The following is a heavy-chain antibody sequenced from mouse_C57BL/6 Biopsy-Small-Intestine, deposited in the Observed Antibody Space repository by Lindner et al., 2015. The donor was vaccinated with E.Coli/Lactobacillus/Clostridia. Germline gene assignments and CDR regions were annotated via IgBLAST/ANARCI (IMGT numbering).Heavy chain of an antibody. Sequence: SVKVSCKASGYTFISYYIHWVRQAPGQGLEWMGIINPSGGSTSFAQKFQGRVTMTRDTSTSTVYMELSSLRSEDTAVFYCARDNQFMGSVLYDTPRGSFDIWGQGTMVTVSS. V-gene: IGHV1-55*01. J-gene: IGHJ3*01. CDR3: ARDNQFMGSVLYDTPRGSFDI. CDR1: GYTFISYY. D-gene: IGHD2-3*01. CDR2: INPSGGST.